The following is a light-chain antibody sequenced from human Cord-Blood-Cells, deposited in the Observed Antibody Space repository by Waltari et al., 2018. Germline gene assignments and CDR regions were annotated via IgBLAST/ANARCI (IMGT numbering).Light chain of an antibody. CDR3: QQYNNWPPLT. J-gene: IGKJ4*01. CDR1: QCFSSN. Sequence: EIVMTQSPATLSVSPGERATLSSRASQCFSSNLVWYHQKPGQAPRLLIYGASTTATGSAARFSGSGSGTEFTLTISSLQSEDFAVYYCQQYNNWPPLTFGGGTKVEIK. CDR2: GAS. V-gene: IGKV3-15*01.